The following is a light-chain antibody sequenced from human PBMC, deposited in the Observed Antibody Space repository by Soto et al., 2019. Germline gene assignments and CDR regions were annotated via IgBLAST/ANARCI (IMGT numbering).Light chain of an antibody. Sequence: EIVLTQSPGTLSLSPGERATLSCRASQSVSSSYLAWYQQKPGQAPRLLISGASSRATGIPDSFSGSGSGTDFTLTISRLEPEDFAVYYCQQYGSSLLFTFGPGTKVDIK. CDR3: QQYGSSLLFT. V-gene: IGKV3-20*01. CDR1: QSVSSSY. CDR2: GAS. J-gene: IGKJ3*01.